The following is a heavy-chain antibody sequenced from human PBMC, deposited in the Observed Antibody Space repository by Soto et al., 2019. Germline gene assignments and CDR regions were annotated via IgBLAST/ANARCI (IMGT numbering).Heavy chain of an antibody. Sequence: QVQLVQSGAEVKKPGSSVKVSCRASGGTFSSYAISWVRQAPGQGLEWMGGMIPIFGTANYAQKFQGRVTITGDESTSTAYMKLSTLRSVYTAVYYFARDSCYCRGGCCDDDWGPGTLVTVSS. CDR3: ARDSCYCRGGCCDDD. CDR1: GGTFSSYA. J-gene: IGHJ4*01. D-gene: IGHD2-15*01. V-gene: IGHV1-69*01. CDR2: MIPIFGTA.